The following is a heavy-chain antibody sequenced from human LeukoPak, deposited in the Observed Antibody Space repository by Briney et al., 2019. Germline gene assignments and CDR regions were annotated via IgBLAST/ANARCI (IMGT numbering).Heavy chain of an antibody. CDR2: IYYSGST. V-gene: IGHV4-59*01. CDR3: ARALASTAVKRVGAFDI. Sequence: SETLSLTCTVSGGSISSYYRSWIRQPPGKGLEWIGYIYYSGSTNYNPSLKSRVTISVDTSKNQFSLKLSSVTAADTAVYYCARALASTAVKRVGAFDIWGQGTMVTVSS. CDR1: GGSISSYY. D-gene: IGHD4-23*01. J-gene: IGHJ3*02.